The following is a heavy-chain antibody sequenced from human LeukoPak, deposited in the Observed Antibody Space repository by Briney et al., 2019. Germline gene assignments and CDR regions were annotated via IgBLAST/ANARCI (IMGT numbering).Heavy chain of an antibody. CDR3: ARDKSKGFWSPIDY. V-gene: IGHV3-53*05. D-gene: IGHD3-3*01. J-gene: IGHJ4*02. Sequence: PGGSLRLSCAASGFTVSSNYMSWVRQAPGKGLEWVSVIYSGGSTYYADSVKGRFTISRDNSKNTLYLQMNSLRAEDTAVYYCARDKSKGFWSPIDYWGQGTLVTVSS. CDR1: GFTVSSNY. CDR2: IYSGGST.